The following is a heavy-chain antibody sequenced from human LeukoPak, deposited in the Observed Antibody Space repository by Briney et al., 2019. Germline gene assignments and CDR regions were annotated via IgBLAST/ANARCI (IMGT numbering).Heavy chain of an antibody. V-gene: IGHV3-53*01. CDR2: IYGGGST. CDR3: ASSSSWYSGLDY. Sequence: GSLRLSCAASGFTVSSNYMSWVRQAPGKGLEWVSVIYGGGSTYYADSVKGRFTMSRDNSKNTLYLQMNCLGAEDTAVYYCASSSSWYSGLDYWGQGTLVTVSS. CDR1: GFTVSSNY. D-gene: IGHD6-13*01. J-gene: IGHJ4*02.